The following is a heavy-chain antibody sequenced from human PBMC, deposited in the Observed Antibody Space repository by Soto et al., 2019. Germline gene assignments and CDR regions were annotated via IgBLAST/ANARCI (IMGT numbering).Heavy chain of an antibody. CDR2: FGSDISGGAGTK. Sequence: GGSLRLSCAASGFTYSYYAMTWVRQAPGKGLEWVSSFGSDISGGAGTKYYADSVRGRFTISRDNSKNTLSLKMNSLRDEDTALYYCGKDFRCADWGQGALVTVSS. V-gene: IGHV3-23*01. D-gene: IGHD2-8*01. J-gene: IGHJ4*02. CDR1: GFTYSYYA. CDR3: GKDFRCAD.